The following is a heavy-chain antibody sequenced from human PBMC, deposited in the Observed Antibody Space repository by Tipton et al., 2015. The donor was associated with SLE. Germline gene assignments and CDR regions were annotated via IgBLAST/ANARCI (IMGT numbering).Heavy chain of an antibody. J-gene: IGHJ6*04. Sequence: TLSLTCTVSGGSISSYYWSWIRQPPGKGLEWIGYIYYSGSTNYNPSLKSRVTISVDTSKNQFSLKLSSVTAADTAVYYCARHNKGDYYGSGSPYYYYYGMDVWGKGTTVTVSS. CDR2: IYYSGST. CDR1: GGSISSYY. CDR3: ARHNKGDYYGSGSPYYYYYGMDV. V-gene: IGHV4-59*08. D-gene: IGHD3-10*01.